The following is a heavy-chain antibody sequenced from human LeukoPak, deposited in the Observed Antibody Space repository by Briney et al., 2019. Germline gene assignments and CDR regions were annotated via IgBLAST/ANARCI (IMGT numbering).Heavy chain of an antibody. D-gene: IGHD4/OR15-4a*01. CDR1: GFTFSSYA. CDR3: ARDGLGTDMVPKPSDAFDI. J-gene: IGHJ3*02. CDR2: ISYDGSNK. Sequence: GGSLRLSCAASGFTFSSYAMHWVRQAPGKGLEWVAVISYDGSNKYYADSVKGRFTISRDSSKNALYLQMNSLKAEDTAVYYCARDGLGTDMVPKPSDAFDIWGQGTMVTVSS. V-gene: IGHV3-30-3*01.